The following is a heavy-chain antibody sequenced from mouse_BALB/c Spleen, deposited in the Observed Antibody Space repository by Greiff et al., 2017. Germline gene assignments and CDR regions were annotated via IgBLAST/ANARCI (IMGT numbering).Heavy chain of an antibody. CDR1: GFTFSSFG. Sequence: EVHLVESGGGLVQPGGSRKLSCAASGFTFSSFGMHWVRQAPGKGLEWVAYISSGSSTIYYADTVKGRFTISRDNPKNTLFLQMTSLRSEDTAMYYCARGEYGYHYYFDYWGQGTTLTVSS. CDR2: ISSGSSTI. J-gene: IGHJ2*01. CDR3: ARGEYGYHYYFDY. V-gene: IGHV5-17*02. D-gene: IGHD1-2*01.